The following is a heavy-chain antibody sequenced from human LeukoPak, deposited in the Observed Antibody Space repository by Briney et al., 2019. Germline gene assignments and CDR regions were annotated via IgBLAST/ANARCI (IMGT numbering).Heavy chain of an antibody. CDR3: SREGRFQSFDY. CDR2: IYTGGTT. Sequence: PGGSLRLSCAASGFSVGSNYMSWVRQAPGKGLEWVSVIYTGGTTHYVASVMGRFTISRDDSHNTVHLHMSGLRAEDTAVYYCSREGRFQSFDYWGQGTLVAVSS. CDR1: GFSVGSNY. J-gene: IGHJ4*02. V-gene: IGHV3-53*01.